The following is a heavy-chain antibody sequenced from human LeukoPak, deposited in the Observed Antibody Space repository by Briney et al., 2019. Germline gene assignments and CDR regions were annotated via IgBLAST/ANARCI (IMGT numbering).Heavy chain of an antibody. CDR1: GFTFNSYA. CDR2: ISYDGSNK. CDR3: ARSSGPNSITVFGVVTPKFDY. J-gene: IGHJ4*02. V-gene: IGHV3-30-3*01. Sequence: PGRSLRLSCAASGFTFNSYAINWVRQAPGKGLEWVAFISYDGSNKYYADSAKGRFTISRDNSKNMLYLQMNSLRAEDTAVYYCARSSGPNSITVFGVVTPKFDYWGQGTLVTVSS. D-gene: IGHD3-3*01.